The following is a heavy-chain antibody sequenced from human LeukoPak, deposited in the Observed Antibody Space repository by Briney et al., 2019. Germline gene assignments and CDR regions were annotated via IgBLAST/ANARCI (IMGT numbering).Heavy chain of an antibody. D-gene: IGHD3-10*02. Sequence: ASVKVSCKASGYTFTDYYMHWVRQAPGQGLEWMGWINPNSGGTHYAPKFQGRVTMTRDTSISTAYMELSSLRSDDTAVYYCARGPYVPFPNWYFDLWGRGTLVTVSS. CDR2: INPNSGGT. CDR3: ARGPYVPFPNWYFDL. CDR1: GYTFTDYY. J-gene: IGHJ2*01. V-gene: IGHV1-2*02.